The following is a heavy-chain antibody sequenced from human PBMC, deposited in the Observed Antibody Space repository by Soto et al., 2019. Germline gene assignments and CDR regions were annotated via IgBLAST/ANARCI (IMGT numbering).Heavy chain of an antibody. CDR3: ARDQEGTYVDY. CDR2: IWYDGSNK. V-gene: IGHV3-33*01. D-gene: IGHD3-10*01. J-gene: IGHJ4*02. CDR1: GCTFSSYG. Sequence: TGVSLRLSCAASGCTFSSYGMRWVRQAPGKGLEWVAVIWYDGSNKYYADSVKGRFTISRDNSKNTLYLQMNSLRAKDTAVYYCARDQEGTYVDYWGQGTLVTVSS.